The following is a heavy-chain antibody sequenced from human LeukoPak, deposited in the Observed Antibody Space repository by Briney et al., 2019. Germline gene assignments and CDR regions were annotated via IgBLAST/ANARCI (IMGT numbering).Heavy chain of an antibody. D-gene: IGHD3-10*01. V-gene: IGHV3-30*18. CDR1: GFSLRNHG. J-gene: IGHJ4*02. Sequence: GGSLRLSCTASGFSLRNHGMHWVRQAPGKGLEWVAVISDDGGLKYYADSLKGRFTVSRDNSKNMLYLQMNSLRSDDTAVYYCAKEFGASGSRLRAFFDYWGQGALITVSS. CDR2: ISDDGGLK. CDR3: AKEFGASGSRLRAFFDY.